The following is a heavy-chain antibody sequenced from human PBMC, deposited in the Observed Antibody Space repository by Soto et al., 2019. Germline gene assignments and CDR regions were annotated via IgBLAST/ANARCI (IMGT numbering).Heavy chain of an antibody. J-gene: IGHJ5*02. V-gene: IGHV3-23*01. CDR3: AKAVRVVVVAATPGWFDP. CDR2: ISGSGGST. CDR1: GFTFSSYA. Sequence: GGSLRLSCAASGFTFSSYAMSWVRQAPGKGLEWVSAISGSGGSTYYADSVKGRFTISRDNSKNTLYLQMNSLRAEDTAVYYWAKAVRVVVVAATPGWFDPWGQGTLVTVSS. D-gene: IGHD2-15*01.